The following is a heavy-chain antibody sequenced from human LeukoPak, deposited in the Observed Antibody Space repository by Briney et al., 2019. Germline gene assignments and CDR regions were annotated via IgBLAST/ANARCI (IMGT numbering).Heavy chain of an antibody. CDR2: IYHSGST. V-gene: IGHV4-4*02. D-gene: IGHD1-7*01. CDR3: ARGGLELRRGYYYYYYMDV. CDR1: GGSISSSNW. J-gene: IGHJ6*03. Sequence: PSETLSLTCAVSGGSISSSNWWSWVRQPPGKGLEWIGEIYHSGSTNYNPSLKSRVTISVDKSKNQFSLKLSSVTAAGTAVYYCARGGLELRRGYYYYYYMDVWGKGTTVTVSS.